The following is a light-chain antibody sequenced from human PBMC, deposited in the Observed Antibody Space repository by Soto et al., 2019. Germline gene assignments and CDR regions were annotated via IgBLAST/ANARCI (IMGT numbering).Light chain of an antibody. J-gene: IGLJ2*01. Sequence: QSVLTQPPSVSGAPGQRVTISCTGSSSNIGADYDVYWYQQLPGTAPKLLIYDNTNRPSGVPDRFSGSKSGTPASLAITGLQAEDEADYYCQSYDYSLRGSVFGGGTKLTVL. V-gene: IGLV1-40*01. CDR1: SSNIGADYD. CDR3: QSYDYSLRGSV. CDR2: DNT.